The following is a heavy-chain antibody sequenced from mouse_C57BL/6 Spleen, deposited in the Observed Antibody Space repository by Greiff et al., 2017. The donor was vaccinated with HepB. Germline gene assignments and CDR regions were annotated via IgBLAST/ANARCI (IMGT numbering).Heavy chain of an antibody. CDR3: ARIGDSQSDYAMDY. V-gene: IGHV1-55*01. Sequence: QVQLQQPGAELVKPGASVKMSCKASGYTFTSYWITWVKQRPGQGLEWIGDIYPGSGSTNYNEKFKSKATLTVDTSSSTAYMQLSSLTSEDSAVYYGARIGDSQSDYAMDYWGQGTSVTVSS. J-gene: IGHJ4*01. CDR1: GYTFTSYW. D-gene: IGHD3-3*01. CDR2: IYPGSGST.